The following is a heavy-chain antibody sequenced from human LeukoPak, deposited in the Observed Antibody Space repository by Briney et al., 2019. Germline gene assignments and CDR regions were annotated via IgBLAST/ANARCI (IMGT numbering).Heavy chain of an antibody. Sequence: GGSLRLSCAASGFTFSNYGMHWVRQAPGKGLEWVAFIRYDGSNKYYADSVKGRFTISRDNSKNTLYLQMNSLRAEDTAVYYCAKKSVPYCSSTSCPEDYWGQGTLVTVSS. CDR3: AKKSVPYCSSTSCPEDY. CDR2: IRYDGSNK. CDR1: GFTFSNYG. D-gene: IGHD2-2*01. J-gene: IGHJ4*02. V-gene: IGHV3-30*02.